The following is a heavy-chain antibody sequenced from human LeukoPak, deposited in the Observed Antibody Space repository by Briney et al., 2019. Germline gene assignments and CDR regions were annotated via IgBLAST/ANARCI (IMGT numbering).Heavy chain of an antibody. CDR3: AKDRDWYYFDY. CDR2: ISYDGSNK. J-gene: IGHJ4*02. D-gene: IGHD5-24*01. V-gene: IGHV3-30*18. CDR1: GFTFSSYG. Sequence: PGESLRLSCAASGFTFSSYGMHWVRQAPGKGLEWVAVISYDGSNKYYAASVKGRFTISRDNSKNTLYLQMNSLRAEDTAVYYCAKDRDWYYFDYWGQGTLVTVSS.